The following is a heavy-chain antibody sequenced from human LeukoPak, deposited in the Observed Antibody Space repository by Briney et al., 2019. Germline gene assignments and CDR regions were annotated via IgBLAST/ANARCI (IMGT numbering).Heavy chain of an antibody. CDR2: TYHSGST. D-gene: IGHD5-12*01. J-gene: IGHJ4*02. V-gene: IGHV4-59*01. CDR3: ARDGYSGNDGL. Sequence: PSETLSLTCTVSGGSISSYYWSWIRQPPGKGLEWIGYTYHSGSTKYNPSLKSRVTISVDTSKNQFSLKLSSVTAADPAVYYCARDGYSGNDGLWGQGSLVTVSS. CDR1: GGSISSYY.